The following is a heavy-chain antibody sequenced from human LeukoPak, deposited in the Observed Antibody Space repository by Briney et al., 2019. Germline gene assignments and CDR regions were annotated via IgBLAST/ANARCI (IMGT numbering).Heavy chain of an antibody. CDR1: GFTVSSYG. Sequence: PGGPLRRSCAASGFTVSSYGMHLVRQAPGKGLEWVAFIRYNGSNKYYADSVKGRFTISRDNSKNTLYMQMNSLRAEDTAVYYCAKDLLGQDYTGQLYDYWGQGTLVTVSS. D-gene: IGHD3-16*01. CDR3: AKDLLGQDYTGQLYDY. J-gene: IGHJ4*02. V-gene: IGHV3-30*02. CDR2: IRYNGSNK.